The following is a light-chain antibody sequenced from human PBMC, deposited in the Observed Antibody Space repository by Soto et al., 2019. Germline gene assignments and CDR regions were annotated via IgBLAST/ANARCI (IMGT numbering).Light chain of an antibody. CDR2: AAS. CDR1: QAIRSD. CDR3: LQDDNYPRT. J-gene: IGKJ1*01. Sequence: AVQMTQSPSSLSASVGDRVTITCRASQAIRSDLGWYQMKPGKVPKLLIYAASNLQSGIPARFIGRGYGTDFTLTISSLQPEDFATYYCLQDDNYPRTFGQGTKVEI. V-gene: IGKV1-6*01.